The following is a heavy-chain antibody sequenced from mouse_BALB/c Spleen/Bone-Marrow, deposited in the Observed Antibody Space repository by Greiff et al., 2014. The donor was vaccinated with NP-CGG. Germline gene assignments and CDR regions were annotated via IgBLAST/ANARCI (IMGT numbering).Heavy chain of an antibody. Sequence: EVKLVESGGGLVKPGGSLKLSCAASGFTFSDYFMYWVRQTPEKRLEWVATISDGGSSTYYPDSVKGRFTISRDNAKNNLYLQMSSLKSEDIAMYYCARQDYYGGSYRYFDVWGAGTTVTVSS. CDR3: ARQDYYGGSYRYFDV. J-gene: IGHJ1*01. CDR1: GFTFSDYF. V-gene: IGHV5-4*02. CDR2: ISDGGSST. D-gene: IGHD1-1*01.